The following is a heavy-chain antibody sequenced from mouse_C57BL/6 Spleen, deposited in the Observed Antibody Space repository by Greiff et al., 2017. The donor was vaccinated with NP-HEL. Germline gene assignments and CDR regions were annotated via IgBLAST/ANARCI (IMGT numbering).Heavy chain of an antibody. CDR1: GYTFTSYW. CDR2: IDPSDSET. CDR3: ARGTRRGYFDY. J-gene: IGHJ2*01. V-gene: IGHV1-52*01. D-gene: IGHD2-14*01. Sequence: QVQLQQPGAELVRPGSSVKLSCKASGYTFTSYWMHWVKQRPIQGLEWIGNIDPSDSETHYNQQFKDQAKLTVDKSSSTAYMQLSSLTSEDSAVYYGARGTRRGYFDYWGQGTTLTVSS.